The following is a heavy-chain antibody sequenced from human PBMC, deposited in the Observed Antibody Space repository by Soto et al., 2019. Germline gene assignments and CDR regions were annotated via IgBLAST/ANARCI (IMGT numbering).Heavy chain of an antibody. V-gene: IGHV1-69*02. Sequence: QVQLVQSGAEVKKPGSSVKVSCKASGGTFSSYTISWVRQAPGQGLEWMGRIIPILGIANYAQKFQGRVTITADKSTSTAYMELSSLRSEDTAVYYCARTYYYGSGRHYYYGMDVWGQETTVTVSS. CDR3: ARTYYYGSGRHYYYGMDV. D-gene: IGHD3-10*01. CDR2: IIPILGIA. CDR1: GGTFSSYT. J-gene: IGHJ6*02.